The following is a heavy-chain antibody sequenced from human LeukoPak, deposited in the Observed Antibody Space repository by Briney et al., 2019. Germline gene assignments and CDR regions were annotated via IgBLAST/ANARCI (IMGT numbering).Heavy chain of an antibody. D-gene: IGHD6-13*01. J-gene: IGHJ4*02. CDR1: GFTFSDYY. CDR3: AKSRSWYLDY. CDR2: ISSGGSTI. Sequence: GGSLRLSCAVSGFTFSDYYMSWIRQAPGKGLEWVSYISSGGSTISHADSVKGRFTISRDNAENSLYLQMNSLRAEDTAVYYCAKSRSWYLDYWGQGTLVTVSS. V-gene: IGHV3-11*01.